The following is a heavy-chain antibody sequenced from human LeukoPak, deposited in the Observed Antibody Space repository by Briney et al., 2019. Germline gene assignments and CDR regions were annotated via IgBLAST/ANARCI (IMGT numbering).Heavy chain of an antibody. J-gene: IGHJ4*02. D-gene: IGHD5-18*01. V-gene: IGHV3-21*01. Sequence: PGGSLRLSCAASGFTFSSYSMNWVRQAPGKGLEWVSSISSSSSYIYYADSVKGRFTISRDNAKNSLYLQMNSLRAEDTAAYYCARPDTAMVRGYYFDYWGQGTLVTVSS. CDR3: ARPDTAMVRGYYFDY. CDR1: GFTFSSYS. CDR2: ISSSSSYI.